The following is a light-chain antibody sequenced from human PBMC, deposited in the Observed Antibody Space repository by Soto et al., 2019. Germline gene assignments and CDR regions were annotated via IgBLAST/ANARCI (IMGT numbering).Light chain of an antibody. V-gene: IGKV2-28*01. CDR3: MQALQTPLT. CDR2: LGS. CDR1: QSLLHSNGYNY. J-gene: IGKJ4*01. Sequence: DIVMTQSPLSLPVTPGEPASISCRSSQSLLHSNGYNYLDWYLQKPGQSPQLLIYLGSNRASGVPDRFSGXXSXXXFTLKISRVEAEXVXVYYCMQALQTPLTFGGGTKVEIK.